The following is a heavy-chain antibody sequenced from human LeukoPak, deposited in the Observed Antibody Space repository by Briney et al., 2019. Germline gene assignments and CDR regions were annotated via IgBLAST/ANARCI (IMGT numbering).Heavy chain of an antibody. CDR1: GFTFTSYS. Sequence: PGGSLRLSCAASGFTFTSYSMNWVRQAPGKGLEWVSVIYSGGSTYYADSVKGRFTISRDNSKDTLYLQMNSLRAEDTAVYYCARDKRNSYGYDNWGQGTLVTVSS. CDR3: ARDKRNSYGYDN. CDR2: IYSGGST. J-gene: IGHJ4*02. D-gene: IGHD5-18*01. V-gene: IGHV3-53*01.